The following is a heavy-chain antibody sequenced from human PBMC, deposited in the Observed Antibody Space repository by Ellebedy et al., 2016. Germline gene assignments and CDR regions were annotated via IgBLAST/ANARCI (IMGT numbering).Heavy chain of an antibody. V-gene: IGHV7-4-1*02. J-gene: IGHJ4*02. CDR3: AKAPYCNTACCYAEY. Sequence: ASVKVSCKASGYMFTSYAMRWVRQAPGQGLEWMGWINTNTGNPTYAQGFTGRFVFSLDTSFSTAYLQITGLQADDTAVYYCAKAPYCNTACCYAEYWGQGTLVTVSS. CDR1: GYMFTSYA. CDR2: INTNTGNP. D-gene: IGHD2/OR15-2a*01.